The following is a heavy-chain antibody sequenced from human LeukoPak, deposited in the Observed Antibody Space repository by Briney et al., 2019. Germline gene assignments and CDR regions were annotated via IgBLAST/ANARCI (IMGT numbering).Heavy chain of an antibody. Sequence: GESLKFPCKALGSRFIIYSFGWVGQMPGKRLEWMGVIYPGDADTGISTSFRGQFTISADKSISTAYLQWSTRAASDTASNYFATYSQQLTRIDTCGQGTLVTVSS. CDR1: GSRFIIYS. D-gene: IGHD6-13*01. J-gene: IGHJ5*02. V-gene: IGHV5-51*01. CDR3: ATYSQQLTRIDT. CDR2: IYPGDADT.